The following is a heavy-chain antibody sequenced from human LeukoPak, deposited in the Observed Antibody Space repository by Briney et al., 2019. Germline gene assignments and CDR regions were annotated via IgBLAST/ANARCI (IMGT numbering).Heavy chain of an antibody. J-gene: IGHJ4*02. V-gene: IGHV4-61*01. CDR2: IYYSGST. Sequence: SETLSLTCTVSGGSISNTYYYWSWIRQPPGKGLEWIGYIYYSGSTNYNPSLKSRVTISVDTSKNQFSLKLSSVTAADTAVYYCARYSIVATILQGNLYYFDYWGQGTLVTVSS. CDR1: GGSISNTYYY. D-gene: IGHD5-12*01. CDR3: ARYSIVATILQGNLYYFDY.